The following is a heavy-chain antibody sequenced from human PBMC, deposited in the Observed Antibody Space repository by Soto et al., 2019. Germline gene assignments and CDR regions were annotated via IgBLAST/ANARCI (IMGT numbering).Heavy chain of an antibody. CDR2: TYYKSKWYY. CDR3: ARGSWDDVSGHYYMDV. J-gene: IGHJ6*03. V-gene: IGHV6-1*01. CDR1: GVSVSSNSAG. D-gene: IGHD1-1*01. Sequence: SQTLSLTCDISGVSVSSNSAGWNWIRQIPLRGLEWLGRTYYKSKWYYTYAASVKSRITVRPDTSKNQFSLQLTSVTPEDTAVYYCARGSWDDVSGHYYMDVWDKGTTVTVSS.